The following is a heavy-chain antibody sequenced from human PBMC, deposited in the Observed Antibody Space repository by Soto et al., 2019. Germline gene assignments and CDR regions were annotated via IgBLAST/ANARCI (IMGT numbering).Heavy chain of an antibody. Sequence: SKTLSLTCTVSGASVNSVGYYWNWVRLLPGRGLEWIGYIYFTGNTYYNPSLERRVTISLDTPQNQFSLELNSVSAADTAVYYCVSGDALGVLLAXWGQGPLVTVSX. CDR3: VSGDALGVLLAX. D-gene: IGHD2-21*02. CDR2: IYFTGNT. J-gene: IGHJ4*02. V-gene: IGHV4-31*03. CDR1: GASVNSVGYY.